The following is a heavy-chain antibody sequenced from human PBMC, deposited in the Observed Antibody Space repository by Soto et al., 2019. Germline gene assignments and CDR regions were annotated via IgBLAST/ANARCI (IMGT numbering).Heavy chain of an antibody. Sequence: SETLSLTCAVYGGSFSGYYWSWIRQHPGKGLEWIGYIYYSGSTYYNPSLKSRVTISVDTSKNQFSLKLSSVTAADTAVYYCARESITMIGSTVDYWGQGTLVTSPQ. J-gene: IGHJ4*02. D-gene: IGHD3-22*01. V-gene: IGHV4-31*11. CDR1: GGSFSGYY. CDR3: ARESITMIGSTVDY. CDR2: IYYSGST.